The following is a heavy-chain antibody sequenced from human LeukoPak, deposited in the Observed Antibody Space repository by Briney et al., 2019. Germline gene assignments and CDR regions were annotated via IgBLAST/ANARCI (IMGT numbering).Heavy chain of an antibody. CDR3: ARHEYSYGSDY. Sequence: SETLPLTCTVSGGSISSYYWSWIRQPPGKGLEWIGYIYYSGSTNYNPSLKSRVTISVDTSKNQFSLKLSSVTAADTAVYYCARHEYSYGSDYWGQGTLVTVSS. J-gene: IGHJ4*02. V-gene: IGHV4-59*01. CDR1: GGSISSYY. D-gene: IGHD5-18*01. CDR2: IYYSGST.